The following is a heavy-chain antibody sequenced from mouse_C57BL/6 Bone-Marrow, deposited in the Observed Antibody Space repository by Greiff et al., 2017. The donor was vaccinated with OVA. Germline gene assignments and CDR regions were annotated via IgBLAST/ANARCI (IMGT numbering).Heavy chain of an antibody. CDR3: ARVVWSLYWYFDV. CDR2: INPSSGYT. CDR1: GYTFTSYW. V-gene: IGHV1-7*01. D-gene: IGHD2-10*02. Sequence: VQLQQSGAELAKPGASVKLSCKASGYTFTSYWMHWVKQRPGQGLEWIGYINPSSGYTKYNQKFKDKATLTEDKSSSTAYMQLSSLTYEDSAVYYCARVVWSLYWYFDVWGTGTTVTVSS. J-gene: IGHJ1*03.